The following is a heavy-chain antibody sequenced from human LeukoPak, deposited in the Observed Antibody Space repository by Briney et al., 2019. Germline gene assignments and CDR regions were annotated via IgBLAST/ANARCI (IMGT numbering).Heavy chain of an antibody. D-gene: IGHD2-2*01. J-gene: IGHJ6*03. CDR3: ATMIYCSITSCLNYYYMDV. CDR1: GFLLTDLS. Sequence: ASVKVSCKVTGFLLTDLSMHWVRQAPGKGLEWMGSIDREDGETLNTQKFQGRVTMTEDASTNTAYMELSTLRSEDTAVYYCATMIYCSITSCLNYYYMDVWGTGTTVTVSS. V-gene: IGHV1-24*01. CDR2: IDREDGET.